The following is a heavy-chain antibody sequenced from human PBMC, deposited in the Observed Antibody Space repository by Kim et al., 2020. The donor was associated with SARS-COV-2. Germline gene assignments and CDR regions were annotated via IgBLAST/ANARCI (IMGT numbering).Heavy chain of an antibody. Sequence: SETLSLTCTVSGGSISSGSYYWSWNRQPAGKGLVWIGSIYTSGSSNYNPSLKSRVTISVDTSKHQFSLKLSSVTAADTAVYYCARGRSRGGYIDYWGQGTLVTDSS. V-gene: IGHV4-61*02. J-gene: IGHJ4*02. CDR2: IYTSGSS. CDR3: ARGRSRGGYIDY. D-gene: IGHD2-15*01. CDR1: GGSISSGSYY.